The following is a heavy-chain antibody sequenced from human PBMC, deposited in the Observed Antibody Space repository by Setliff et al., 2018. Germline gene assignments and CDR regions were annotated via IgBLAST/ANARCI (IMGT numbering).Heavy chain of an antibody. CDR3: ARTFSSRWFGSSGNWFDP. V-gene: IGHV3-23*01. D-gene: IGHD6-13*01. J-gene: IGHJ5*02. CDR1: GFTFSSYA. Sequence: PWGSLRLSCAASGFTFSSYAMSWVRQAPGKGLEWVSAISGGGGGTYYADSVKGRFTISRDNSKNTLYLQMNSLRAEDTAIYYCARTFSSRWFGSSGNWFDPWGQGTLVTVSS. CDR2: ISGGGGGT.